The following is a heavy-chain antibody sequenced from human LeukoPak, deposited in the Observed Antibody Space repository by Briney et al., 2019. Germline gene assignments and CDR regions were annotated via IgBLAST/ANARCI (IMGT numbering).Heavy chain of an antibody. CDR3: ARVGYCSSTSCYTGRYMDV. D-gene: IGHD2-2*02. J-gene: IGHJ6*03. Sequence: PGGSLRLSCAASGFTFSSYWMHWVRQAPGKGLVWVSRINSDGSSTSYADSVKGRFTISRDNAKNTLYLQMNSLRAEDTAVYYCARVGYCSSTSCYTGRYMDVWAKGPRSPSP. V-gene: IGHV3-74*01. CDR1: GFTFSSYW. CDR2: INSDGSST.